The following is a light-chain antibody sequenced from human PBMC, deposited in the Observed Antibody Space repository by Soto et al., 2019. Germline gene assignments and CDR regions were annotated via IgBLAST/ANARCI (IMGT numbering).Light chain of an antibody. CDR1: QSIGTW. V-gene: IGKV1-5*01. J-gene: IGKJ1*01. CDR3: QQFNTSPWT. CDR2: AAS. Sequence: DIQLTQSPSTLSASVGDMITINFRASQSIGTWLAWYQHRPGEGPKLLIYAASSLQSGVPSRFSGSGSGTEFTLTISSLQPDDFATYYCQQFNTSPWTFGQGTKVDIK.